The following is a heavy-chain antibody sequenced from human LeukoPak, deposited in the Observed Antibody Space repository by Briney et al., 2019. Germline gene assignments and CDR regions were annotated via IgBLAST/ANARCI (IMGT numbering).Heavy chain of an antibody. J-gene: IGHJ6*02. Sequence: SETLSLTCTVSGGSISSYYWSWIRQPPGKGLEWIGYIYYSGSTNYNPSLKSRVTISVDTSKNQFSLKLSSVTAADTAVYYCASYEFYGMDVWGQGTTVTVSS. V-gene: IGHV4-59*08. CDR1: GGSISSYY. CDR2: IYYSGST. D-gene: IGHD5-12*01. CDR3: ASYEFYGMDV.